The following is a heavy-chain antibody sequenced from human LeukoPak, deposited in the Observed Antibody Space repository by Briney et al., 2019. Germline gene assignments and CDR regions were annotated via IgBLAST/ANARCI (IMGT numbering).Heavy chain of an antibody. Sequence: PGGSLRLSCAASGFTFSSYSMNWVRQAPGKGLEWVSSISSSSSYIYYADSVKGRFTISRDNAKNSLYLQMNSLRAEDTAVYYCARYSSGWPGYFDYWGQGTLATVSS. V-gene: IGHV3-21*01. CDR3: ARYSSGWPGYFDY. CDR2: ISSSSSYI. J-gene: IGHJ4*02. D-gene: IGHD6-25*01. CDR1: GFTFSSYS.